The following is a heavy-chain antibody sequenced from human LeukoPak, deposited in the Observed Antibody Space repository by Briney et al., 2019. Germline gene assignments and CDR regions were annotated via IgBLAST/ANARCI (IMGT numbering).Heavy chain of an antibody. Sequence: RSSETLPLTCTVSGGSISSYYWSWIRQPAGKGLEWIGRIYTSGSTNYNPSLKSRVTMSVDTSKNQFSLKLSSVTAADTAVYYCAREDCGGDCYSLDYWGQGTLVTVSS. V-gene: IGHV4-4*07. CDR3: AREDCGGDCYSLDY. D-gene: IGHD2-21*02. CDR2: IYTSGST. CDR1: GGSISSYY. J-gene: IGHJ4*02.